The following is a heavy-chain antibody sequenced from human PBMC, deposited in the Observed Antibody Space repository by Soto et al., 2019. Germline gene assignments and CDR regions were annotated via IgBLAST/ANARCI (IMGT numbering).Heavy chain of an antibody. CDR2: IYYNGET. CDR1: GVSIRASSYY. Sequence: SETLSLTCTVSGVSIRASSYYWGWIRQPPGKGLEWIGTIYYNGETFYHPSLKSRITMSIHTSKNQFSLNMTSVTAADTAVYYCARHGSYWGQGPLVTVSS. J-gene: IGHJ4*02. V-gene: IGHV4-39*01. CDR3: ARHGSY.